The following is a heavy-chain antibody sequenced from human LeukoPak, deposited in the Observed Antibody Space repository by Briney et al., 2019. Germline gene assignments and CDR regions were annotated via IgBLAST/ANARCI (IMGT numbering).Heavy chain of an antibody. D-gene: IGHD5-18*01. CDR1: GYTFTSYG. J-gene: IGHJ4*02. CDR3: ARAPRGYSYGYLDF. CDR2: IRGYNGNT. V-gene: IGHV1-18*04. Sequence: ASVKVSCKASGYTFTSYGISWVRQAPGQGLEWMGWIRGYNGNTNYAQKVQGRVKTTTDISTSTANVGLRSLRSYDTAVYYGARAPRGYSYGYLDFWGQGSLVTVYS.